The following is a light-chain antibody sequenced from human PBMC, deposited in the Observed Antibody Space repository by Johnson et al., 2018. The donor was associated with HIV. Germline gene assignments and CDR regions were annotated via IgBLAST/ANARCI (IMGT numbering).Light chain of an antibody. V-gene: IGLV1-51*02. CDR3: GTWDKSLNTGAV. Sequence: HSVLTQPPSVSAAPGQKVTISCSGTSSNVGNNYVSWYQQFPGTAPKLLIYEKNKRPSGIPDRFSASKSGTSATLAITGLQTGDEADYYCGTWDKSLNTGAVFGTGTKVTVL. J-gene: IGLJ1*01. CDR2: EKN. CDR1: SSNVGNNY.